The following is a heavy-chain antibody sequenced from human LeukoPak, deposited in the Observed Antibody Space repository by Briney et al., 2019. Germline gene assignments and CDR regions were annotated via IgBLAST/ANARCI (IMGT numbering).Heavy chain of an antibody. D-gene: IGHD1-26*01. V-gene: IGHV4-31*03. CDR3: ARTLVGVFDY. CDR1: GGSISSGGYY. CDR2: IYYSGST. Sequence: SETLSLTCTVSGGSISSGGYYWSWIRQHPGKGLEWIGYIYYSGSTYYNPSLKSRVTISVDTSKNQFSLKLSSVTAADTAVYYCARTLVGVFDYWGQGTLVTVSS. J-gene: IGHJ4*02.